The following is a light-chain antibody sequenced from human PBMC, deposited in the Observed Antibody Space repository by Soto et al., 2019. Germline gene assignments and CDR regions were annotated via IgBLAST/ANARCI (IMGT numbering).Light chain of an antibody. V-gene: IGKV1-5*03. J-gene: IGKJ1*01. CDR1: QSISSW. CDR3: QQYNNWPQT. Sequence: DIKMTQSPSTLSASVGDRVTITCRASQSISSWLAWYQQKPGKAPKLLIYKASSLQSGVPSRFSGSGSGTEFTLTISCLQSEDFAVYYCQQYNNWPQTFGQGTKVDIK. CDR2: KAS.